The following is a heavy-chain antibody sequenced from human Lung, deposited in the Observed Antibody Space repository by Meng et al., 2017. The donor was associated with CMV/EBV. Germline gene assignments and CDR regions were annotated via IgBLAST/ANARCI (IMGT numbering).Heavy chain of an antibody. CDR3: ARADYANYGFWSGFPAF. V-gene: IGHV3-30*04. Sequence: SCVASGFMFSSYSLHWVRQAPGKGLEWVAVTSYDGSKKEYANSVKGRFTVSRDNSKNTLYLQMNTLRADDTAVYYCARADYANYGFWSGFPAFWXQGTLVTVSS. J-gene: IGHJ4*02. CDR1: GFMFSSYS. CDR2: TSYDGSKK. D-gene: IGHD3-3*01.